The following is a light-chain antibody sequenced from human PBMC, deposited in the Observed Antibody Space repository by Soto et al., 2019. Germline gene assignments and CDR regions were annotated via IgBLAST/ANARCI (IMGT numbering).Light chain of an antibody. Sequence: DIPMTQSPSTLSASVGDSVTITCRASQSISSWLAWYQQKPGTAPKLLIYKASNLESGVPSRFSGSGSGSEFTLSISSLQTDDFASYYCQQYSGSSPWTCGQGTRVEIK. CDR1: QSISSW. J-gene: IGKJ1*01. CDR2: KAS. V-gene: IGKV1-5*03. CDR3: QQYSGSSPWT.